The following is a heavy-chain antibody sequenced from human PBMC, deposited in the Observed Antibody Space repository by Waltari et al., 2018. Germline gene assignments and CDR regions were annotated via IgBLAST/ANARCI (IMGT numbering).Heavy chain of an antibody. D-gene: IGHD6-19*01. V-gene: IGHV3-30-3*01. CDR3: ARDGPYSSGWLFDY. Sequence: QVQLVESGGGVVQPGRSLRLSCAASGFTFSRHAMHWVRQAPGKGLGGVAVISYDGSNKYYADSGKGRFTISRDNSKNTLYLQMNSLGAEDTAVYYCARDGPYSSGWLFDYWGQGTLVTVSS. CDR2: ISYDGSNK. CDR1: GFTFSRHA. J-gene: IGHJ4*02.